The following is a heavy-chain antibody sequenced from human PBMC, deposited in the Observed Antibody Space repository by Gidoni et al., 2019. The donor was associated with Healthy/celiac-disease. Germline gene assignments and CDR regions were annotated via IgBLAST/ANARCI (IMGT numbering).Heavy chain of an antibody. CDR1: GGSFSGYY. D-gene: IGHD3-3*01. J-gene: IGHJ6*02. CDR2: INHRGST. CDR3: ARDRRYYDFWSGSPGGYYYYYGMDV. Sequence: QVQLQQWGAGLLKPSATLSLTCAVYGGSFSGYYWSWIRQPPGKGLEWIGEINHRGSTNYNPSLKSRVTISVDTSKNQFSLKLSSVTAADTDVYYCARDRRYYDFWSGSPGGYYYYYGMDVWGQGTTVTVSS. V-gene: IGHV4-34*01.